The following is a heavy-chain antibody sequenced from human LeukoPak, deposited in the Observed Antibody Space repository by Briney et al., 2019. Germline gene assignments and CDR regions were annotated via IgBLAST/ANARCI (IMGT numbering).Heavy chain of an antibody. Sequence: GGSLRLSCAASGFTFSSYSMNWVRQAPGKGLDWVSYISSSSSTIYYADSVKGRFTISRDNSKNTLYLQMSTLRADDTATYYCAKGQERTRIAARPSALDFWGQGTLVTVSS. D-gene: IGHD6-6*01. CDR1: GFTFSSYS. CDR2: ISSSSSTI. J-gene: IGHJ4*02. V-gene: IGHV3-48*01. CDR3: AKGQERTRIAARPSALDF.